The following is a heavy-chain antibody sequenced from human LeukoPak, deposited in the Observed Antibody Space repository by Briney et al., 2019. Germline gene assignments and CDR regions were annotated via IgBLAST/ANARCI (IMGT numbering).Heavy chain of an antibody. CDR1: GYTFTDNY. V-gene: IGHV1-2*06. D-gene: IGHD1-26*01. Sequence: ASVKVSCKASGYTFTDNYIHWVRQAPGQGLEWMGRINPNSGGTNYAQRFQGRVTMTRDTSINTAYMELGWLRSDDTAMYYCARDRGRWELQALPDHWGQGTPVTISS. J-gene: IGHJ4*02. CDR3: ARDRGRWELQALPDH. CDR2: INPNSGGT.